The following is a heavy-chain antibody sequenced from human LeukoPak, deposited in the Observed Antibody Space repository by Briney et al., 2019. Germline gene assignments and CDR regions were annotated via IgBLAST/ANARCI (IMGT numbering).Heavy chain of an antibody. Sequence: QPGGSLRLSCAASGFTFSSYEMNWVRQAPGKGLEWVSYISSSGSTIYYADSVKGRFTISRDNAKNSLYLQMNSLRAEDTAVYYCARLFPIFGVATLLCGMDVWGQGTTVTVSS. CDR1: GFTFSSYE. CDR2: ISSSGSTI. CDR3: ARLFPIFGVATLLCGMDV. D-gene: IGHD3-3*01. V-gene: IGHV3-48*03. J-gene: IGHJ6*02.